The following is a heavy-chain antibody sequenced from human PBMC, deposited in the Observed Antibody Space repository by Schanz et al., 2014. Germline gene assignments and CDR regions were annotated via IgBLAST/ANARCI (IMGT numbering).Heavy chain of an antibody. CDR1: GFTLSSYW. Sequence: VKLVESGGGAVRPGGSLRLSCAASGFTLSSYWMHWVRQVPGKGLEWVAVIWSDGSTKYYADSVKGRFTISRDNSKNTLYLQMNSLRADDTAVYFCARAHGNNWYGKGLDYWGQGTQXTVSS. CDR3: ARAHGNNWYGKGLDY. D-gene: IGHD1-1*01. J-gene: IGHJ4*02. V-gene: IGHV3-33*01. CDR2: IWSDGSTK.